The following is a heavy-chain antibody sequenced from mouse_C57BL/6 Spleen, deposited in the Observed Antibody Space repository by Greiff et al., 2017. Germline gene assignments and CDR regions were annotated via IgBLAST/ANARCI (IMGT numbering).Heavy chain of an antibody. D-gene: IGHD2-5*01. CDR3: ARIYSNLWYFDV. V-gene: IGHV5-15*01. CDR1: GFTFSDYG. Sequence: EVQGVESGGGLVQPGGSLKLSCAASGFTFSDYGMAWVRQAPRKGPEWVAFISNLAYSIYYADTVTGRFTISRENAKNTLYLEMSSLRSEDTAMYYCARIYSNLWYFDVWGTGTTVTVSS. CDR2: ISNLAYSI. J-gene: IGHJ1*03.